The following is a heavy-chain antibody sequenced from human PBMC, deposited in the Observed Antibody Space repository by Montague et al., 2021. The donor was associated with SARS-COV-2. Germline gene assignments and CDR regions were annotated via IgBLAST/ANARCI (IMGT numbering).Heavy chain of an antibody. J-gene: IGHJ3*02. CDR3: ARHGLAGITIFGVVTPRGGFDI. CDR2: IYYSGST. CDR1: GGSISSSSYY. V-gene: IGHV4-39*01. Sequence: SETLSLTCTVSGGSISSSSYYWGWIRQPPGKGLEWIGSIYYSGSTYYSPSLKSRVTISVDTSKNQFSLKLSSVTAADTAVYYCARHGLAGITIFGVVTPRGGFDIWGQGTMVTVSS. D-gene: IGHD3-3*01.